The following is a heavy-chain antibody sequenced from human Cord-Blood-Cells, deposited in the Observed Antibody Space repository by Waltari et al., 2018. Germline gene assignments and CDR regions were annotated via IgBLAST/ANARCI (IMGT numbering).Heavy chain of an antibody. CDR2: TYYRSKWYN. D-gene: IGHD7-27*01. CDR3: ARDLNWGSPYYYYMDV. Sequence: QVQLQQSGPGLVKPPQTLSLTRALPGDSFSSNSAAWTWIRHSPSRGLEWLGRTYYRSKWYNDYAVSVKSRITINPDTSKNQFSLQLNSVTPEDTAVYYCARDLNWGSPYYYYMDVWGKGTTVTVSS. J-gene: IGHJ6*03. CDR1: GDSFSSNSAA. V-gene: IGHV6-1*01.